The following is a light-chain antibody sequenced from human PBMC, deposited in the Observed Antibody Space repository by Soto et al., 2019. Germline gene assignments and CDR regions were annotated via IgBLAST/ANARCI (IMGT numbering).Light chain of an antibody. J-gene: IGLJ3*02. Sequence: QSVLTQPPSASGSPGQSVTISCTGTSSDVGGYNYVSLYQQHPGKAPKLIVYEVTKRPSGVPDRFSGSKSGNTASLTVSGLQAEDEADYYCSSHAGIKNVVFGGGTKLTVL. CDR3: SSHAGIKNVV. CDR2: EVT. CDR1: SSDVGGYNY. V-gene: IGLV2-8*01.